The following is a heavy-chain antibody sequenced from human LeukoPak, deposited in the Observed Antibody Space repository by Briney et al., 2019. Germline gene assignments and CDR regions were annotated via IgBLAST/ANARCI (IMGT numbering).Heavy chain of an antibody. D-gene: IGHD3-10*01. J-gene: IGHJ5*02. Sequence: SETLSLTCAVYGGSFSGYYWSWIRQPPGKGLEWIGEINHSGSTNYNPSLKSRVTISVDTSKNQFSLKLSSVTAADTAVYYCARDSQHRGWFGDLIDLNWFDPWGQGTLVTVSS. CDR1: GGSFSGYY. V-gene: IGHV4-34*01. CDR3: ARDSQHRGWFGDLIDLNWFDP. CDR2: INHSGST.